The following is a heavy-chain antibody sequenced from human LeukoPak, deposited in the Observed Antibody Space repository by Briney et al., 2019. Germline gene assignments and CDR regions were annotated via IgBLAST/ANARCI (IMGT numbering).Heavy chain of an antibody. D-gene: IGHD1-26*01. CDR1: GFTFSSYA. J-gene: IGHJ4*02. V-gene: IGHV3-30*18. CDR3: AKDAREEGYYFDY. Sequence: PGGSLRLSCAASGFTFSSYAMSWVRQAPGKGLEWVAVISYDGSNKYYADSVKGRFTISRDNSKNTLYLQMNSLRAEDTAVYYCAKDAREEGYYFDYWGQGTLVTVSS. CDR2: ISYDGSNK.